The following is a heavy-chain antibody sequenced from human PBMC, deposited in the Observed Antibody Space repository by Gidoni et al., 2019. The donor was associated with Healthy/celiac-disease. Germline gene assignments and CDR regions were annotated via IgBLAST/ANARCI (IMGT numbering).Heavy chain of an antibody. V-gene: IGHV4-30-2*01. CDR3: ASYLNNFWSGYSYYFDY. J-gene: IGHJ4*02. CDR2: ST. Sequence: STYYNPSLKSRVTISVDRSKNQFSLKLSSVTAADTAVYYCASYLNNFWSGYSYYFDYWGQGTLVTVSS. D-gene: IGHD3-3*01.